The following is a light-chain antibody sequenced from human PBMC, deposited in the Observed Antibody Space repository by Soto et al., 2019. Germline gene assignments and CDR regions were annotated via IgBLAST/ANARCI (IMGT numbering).Light chain of an antibody. J-gene: IGKJ1*01. CDR2: GVS. CDR3: HQYGISPPT. Sequence: EIVMTQSPATLSVSPGERVTLSCRASQSINNKVAWYQQKPGQAPRLLIYGVSNRATGTPDRFSGSGSGTDFTLTISSLEPEDFAVFYCHQYGISPPTFGPGTKVDIK. CDR1: QSINNK. V-gene: IGKV3-20*01.